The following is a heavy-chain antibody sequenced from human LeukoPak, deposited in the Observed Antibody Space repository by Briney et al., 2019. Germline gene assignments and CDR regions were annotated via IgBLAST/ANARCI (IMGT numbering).Heavy chain of an antibody. D-gene: IGHD3-9*01. Sequence: GGSLRLSCAASGFIFRNYAMSWVRQAPGKGLEWVSAITGSGDTTYYADSVKGRFTVSRDSSKNTLYVEMNTLRAEDTAVYYCAKWGDYDILTGYYVSDFWGQGTLVTVSS. V-gene: IGHV3-23*01. J-gene: IGHJ4*02. CDR2: ITGSGDTT. CDR3: AKWGDYDILTGYYVSDF. CDR1: GFIFRNYA.